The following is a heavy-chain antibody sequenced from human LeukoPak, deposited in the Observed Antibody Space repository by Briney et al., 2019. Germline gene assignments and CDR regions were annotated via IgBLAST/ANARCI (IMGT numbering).Heavy chain of an antibody. D-gene: IGHD1-26*01. J-gene: IGHJ6*03. V-gene: IGHV4-34*01. Sequence: SETLSLTCAVYGGSFSGYSWSWIRQPPGKGLERIGEINHSGSTNYNPSLESRVTISVDTSKNQFSLKLSSVTAADTAVYYCARSPTTGPYYYYYYMDVWGKGTTVTVSS. CDR2: INHSGST. CDR3: ARSPTTGPYYYYYYMDV. CDR1: GGSFSGYS.